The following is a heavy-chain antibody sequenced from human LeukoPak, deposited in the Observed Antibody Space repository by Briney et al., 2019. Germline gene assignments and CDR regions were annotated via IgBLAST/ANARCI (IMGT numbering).Heavy chain of an antibody. J-gene: IGHJ4*02. V-gene: IGHV3-74*01. D-gene: IGHD4-17*01. CDR3: ARASTTVPNLLDH. CDR1: GSNFSTYW. CDR2: IKGDGSST. Sequence: QPGGSLRLSCAASGSNFSTYWMHWVRQAPGKGLVWVARIKGDGSSTIYADSVKGRFTISRDNSKNTLYLQTSSLRAEDTAVYYCARASTTVPNLLDHWGRGTLVTVSS.